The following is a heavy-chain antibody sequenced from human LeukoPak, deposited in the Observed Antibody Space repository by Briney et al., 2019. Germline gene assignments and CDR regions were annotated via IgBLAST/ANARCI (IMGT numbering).Heavy chain of an antibody. CDR1: AGSIRNYY. D-gene: IGHD1-1*01. J-gene: IGHJ5*02. CDR2: VYYSGST. V-gene: IGHV4-59*01. CDR3: ARETLEGKFDP. Sequence: PSETLSLTCNISAGSIRNYYWTWFRQLPGKGLEWIGYVYYSGSTNYNPSLKSRVTISMDTSKNQFSLKLSSVTAADTAVYYCARETLEGKFDPWGQGILVTVSS.